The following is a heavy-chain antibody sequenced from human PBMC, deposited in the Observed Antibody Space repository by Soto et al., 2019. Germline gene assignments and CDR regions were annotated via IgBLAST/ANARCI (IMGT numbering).Heavy chain of an antibody. Sequence: SETLSLTCTVSGGSISGYYWSWIRQPPGKGLEWIGYIYYSGGTNYNPSLQSRISISLDTSKSQFSLRLSSVTAADTAVYYCARGMGTAVEAINYYYYYGMDVWGQGTTVT. J-gene: IGHJ6*02. V-gene: IGHV4-59*01. CDR1: GGSISGYY. CDR3: ARGMGTAVEAINYYYYYGMDV. CDR2: IYYSGGT. D-gene: IGHD6-19*01.